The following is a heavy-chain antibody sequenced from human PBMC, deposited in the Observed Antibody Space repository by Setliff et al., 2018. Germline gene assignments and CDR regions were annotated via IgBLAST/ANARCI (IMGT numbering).Heavy chain of an antibody. J-gene: IGHJ3*02. CDR1: GYSFTMYG. CDR3: LRDRPYINSPENAFDI. Sequence: GASVKVSCKASGYSFTMYGVNWVRQAPGQGIEWMGWISAFSRHTEYSQKFKGRVAVTTDASTSTAYLDLWSLTSNDTAVYYCLRDRPYINSPENAFDIWGQGTTVTVS. D-gene: IGHD1-1*01. CDR2: ISAFSRHT. V-gene: IGHV1-18*01.